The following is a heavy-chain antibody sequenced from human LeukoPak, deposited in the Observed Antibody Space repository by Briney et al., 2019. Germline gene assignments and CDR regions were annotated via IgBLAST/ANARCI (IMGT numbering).Heavy chain of an antibody. V-gene: IGHV4-38-2*02. D-gene: IGHD1-14*01. J-gene: IGHJ4*02. CDR3: ARLGVIGRTFDY. CDR2: IYHDGST. CDR1: GFSISSDYY. Sequence: SETLSLTCNVLGFSISSDYYWGWIRQPPGEGLEWTATIYHDGSTYYNPSLKGRVIISLDTSKNQFSLTLTYVAAADTAVYYCARLGVIGRTFDYWGQGTLVTVSS.